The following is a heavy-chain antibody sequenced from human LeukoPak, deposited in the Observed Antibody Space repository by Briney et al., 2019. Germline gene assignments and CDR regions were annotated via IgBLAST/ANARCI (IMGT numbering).Heavy chain of an antibody. Sequence: SQTLSLTCTVSGGSISSGDYYWSWIRQPPGKGLEWIGYIYHSGSTYYNPSLKSRVTISVDTSKNQFSLKLSSVTAADTAVYYCARGPPMINPPLVDWGQGTLVTVSS. D-gene: IGHD3-22*01. CDR3: ARGPPMINPPLVD. J-gene: IGHJ4*02. CDR1: GGSISSGDYY. V-gene: IGHV4-30-2*01. CDR2: IYHSGST.